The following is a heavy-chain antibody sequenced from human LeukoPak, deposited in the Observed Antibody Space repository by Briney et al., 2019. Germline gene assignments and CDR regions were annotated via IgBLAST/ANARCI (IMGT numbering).Heavy chain of an antibody. CDR1: GFTFSDYY. J-gene: IGHJ6*02. V-gene: IGHV3-11*05. CDR3: ARGANYYDLYGMDV. CDR2: ISSSSSYT. Sequence: GGSLRLSCAASGFTFSDYYMSWIRQAPGKGLEWVSYISSSSSYTNYADSVKGRFTISRDNAKNSLYLQMNSLRAEDTAVYYCARGANYYDLYGMDVWGQGTTVTVPS.